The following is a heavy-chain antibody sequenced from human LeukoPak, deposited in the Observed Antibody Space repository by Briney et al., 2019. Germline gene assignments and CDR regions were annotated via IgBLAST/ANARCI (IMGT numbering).Heavy chain of an antibody. CDR2: ISGSASST. CDR3: AKSMDILTGYLWSLDY. V-gene: IGHV3-23*01. Sequence: GGSLRLSCAASGFTFSNYAMSWDRQAPGKGLEWVSAISGSASSTYHADSVKGRFTISRDNSKNTLYLQMNSLRAEDTAVYYCAKSMDILTGYLWSLDYWGQGTLVTVSS. CDR1: GFTFSNYA. D-gene: IGHD3-9*01. J-gene: IGHJ4*02.